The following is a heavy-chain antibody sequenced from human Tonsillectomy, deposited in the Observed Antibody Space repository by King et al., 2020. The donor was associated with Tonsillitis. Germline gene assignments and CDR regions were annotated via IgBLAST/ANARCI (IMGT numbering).Heavy chain of an antibody. CDR2: IFPGDSDT. CDR3: ARPRFIAAAGFYFDY. J-gene: IGHJ4*02. V-gene: IGHV5-51*01. Sequence: QLVQSGAEVKKPGESLKISCKGSGYSFTNYWIGWVRQMPGKGLEWMGIIFPGDSDTRYSPSFQGQVTISADKSISTAYLPWSSLKASDTAMYYCARPRFIAAAGFYFDYGGQGTLVTVSS. D-gene: IGHD6-13*01. CDR1: GYSFTNYW.